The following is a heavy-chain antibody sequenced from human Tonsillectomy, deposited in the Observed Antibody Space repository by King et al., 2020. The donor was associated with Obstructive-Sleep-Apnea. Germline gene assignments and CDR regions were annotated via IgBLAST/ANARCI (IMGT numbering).Heavy chain of an antibody. Sequence: VQLVESGGDLVQPGGSLRLSCSASGFTFGEYYMCCIRQAPGGGLECVSYIVTTSVYTTYAESVKGGFTISRDNAQNSLYLQMHSLTVDDTGIYYCAREGRWTNDVFSLWGQGTMVTVSS. J-gene: IGHJ3*01. CDR2: IVTTSVYT. V-gene: IGHV3-11*06. D-gene: IGHD2-8*01. CDR3: AREGRWTNDVFSL. CDR1: GFTFGEYY.